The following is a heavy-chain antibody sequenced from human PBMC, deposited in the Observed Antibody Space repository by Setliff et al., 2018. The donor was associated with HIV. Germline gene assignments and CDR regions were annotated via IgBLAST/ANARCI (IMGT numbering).Heavy chain of an antibody. J-gene: IGHJ4*02. CDR1: GGSITRTPYY. CDR2: IHHSGTA. CDR3: VRLSGGMVPNY. Sequence: KPSETLSLTCTVSGGSITRTPYYWGWTRQPPGKGLEWLGSIHHSGTAYDNPSLKSRVTISVDPSKNQILLRLSSVTAADTAVYYCVRLSGGMVPNYWGQGTLVTFSS. V-gene: IGHV4-39*01. D-gene: IGHD3-10*01.